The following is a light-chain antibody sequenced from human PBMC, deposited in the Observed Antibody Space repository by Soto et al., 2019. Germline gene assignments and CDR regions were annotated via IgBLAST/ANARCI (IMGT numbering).Light chain of an antibody. CDR2: GAS. V-gene: IGKV3D-15*01. Sequence: EIVMTQSPATLSVSPGDAVTLSCRASQSVSANLAWYQQKPGQAPRLLIYGASSRATGIPARFSGSGSGTEFTLTISSLQSEDFAVYHCQQYNSWPLTFGGGTKVEIK. CDR3: QQYNSWPLT. CDR1: QSVSAN. J-gene: IGKJ4*01.